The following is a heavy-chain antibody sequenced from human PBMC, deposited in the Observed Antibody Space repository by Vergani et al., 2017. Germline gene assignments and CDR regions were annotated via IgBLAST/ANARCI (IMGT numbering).Heavy chain of an antibody. CDR2: IIPIFGTA. CDR3: ASNYDSSGYYTGDAFDI. Sequence: QVQLVQSGAEVKKPGSSVKVSCKASGGTFSSYAISWVRQASGQGLEWMGGIIPIFGTANYAQKFQGRVTITADESTSTAYMELSSLRSEDTAVYYCASNYDSSGYYTGDAFDIWGQGTMVTVSS. D-gene: IGHD3-22*01. J-gene: IGHJ3*02. CDR1: GGTFSSYA. V-gene: IGHV1-69*01.